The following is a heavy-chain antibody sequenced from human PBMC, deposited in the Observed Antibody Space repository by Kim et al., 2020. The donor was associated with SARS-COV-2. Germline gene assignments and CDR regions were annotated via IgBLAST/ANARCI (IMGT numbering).Heavy chain of an antibody. CDR1: GGSISSYY. CDR3: AREDVLLWFGELRNWFDP. V-gene: IGHV4-59*13. D-gene: IGHD3-10*01. J-gene: IGHJ5*02. Sequence: SETLSLTCTVSGGSISSYYWSWIRQPPGKGLEWIGYIYYSGSTNYNPSLKSRVTISVDTSKNQFSLKLSSVTAADMAVYYCAREDVLLWFGELRNWFDPWGQGTLVTVSS. CDR2: IYYSGST.